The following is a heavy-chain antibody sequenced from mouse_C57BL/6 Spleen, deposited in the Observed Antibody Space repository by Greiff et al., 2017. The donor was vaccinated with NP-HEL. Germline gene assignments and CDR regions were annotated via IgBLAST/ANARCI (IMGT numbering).Heavy chain of an antibody. D-gene: IGHD1-1*01. V-gene: IGHV1-81*01. J-gene: IGHJ4*01. CDR3: ARSITTVVAENYAMDY. CDR2: IYPRSGNT. Sequence: QVQLQQSGAELARPGASVKLSCKASGYTFTSYGISWVKQRTGQGLEWIGEIYPRSGNTYYNEKVKGKATMTADKSSSTAYMELRSLTSEDSAVYFCARSITTVVAENYAMDYWGQGTSVTVSS. CDR1: GYTFTSYG.